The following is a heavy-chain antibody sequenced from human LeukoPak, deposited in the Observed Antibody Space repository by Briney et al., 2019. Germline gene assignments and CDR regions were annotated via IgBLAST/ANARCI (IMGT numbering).Heavy chain of an antibody. J-gene: IGHJ6*03. D-gene: IGHD2-2*01. CDR2: IYHSGST. Sequence: PSQTLSLTCTVSGGSISSGGYYWSWIRQPPGKGLEWLGYIYHSGSTYYNPSLKSQVTISVDRSKNQFSLKLSSVTAADTAVYYCARSPPIVVVPARKLNYYYYMDVWGKGTTVTVSS. CDR3: ARSPPIVVVPARKLNYYYYMDV. CDR1: GGSISSGGYY. V-gene: IGHV4-30-2*01.